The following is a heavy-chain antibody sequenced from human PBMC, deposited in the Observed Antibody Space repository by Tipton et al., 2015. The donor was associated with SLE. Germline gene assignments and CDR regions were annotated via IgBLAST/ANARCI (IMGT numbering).Heavy chain of an antibody. CDR3: ARMFADGGYYFDY. Sequence: LRLSCAASGFTFSSYEMNWVRQAPGKGLEWIGYIYYSGSTYYNPSLKSRVTISVDTSKNQFSLKLSSVTAADTAVYYCARMFADGGYYFDYWGQGTLVTVSS. CDR2: IYYSGST. J-gene: IGHJ4*02. D-gene: IGHD3-10*02. CDR1: GFTFSSYE. V-gene: IGHV4-59*06.